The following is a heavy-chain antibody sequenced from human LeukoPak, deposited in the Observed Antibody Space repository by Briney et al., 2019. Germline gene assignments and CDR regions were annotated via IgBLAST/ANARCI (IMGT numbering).Heavy chain of an antibody. D-gene: IGHD3-10*01. CDR2: IYHSGST. V-gene: IGHV4-38-2*02. CDR3: ASHQPPYYYGSGSYYGY. Sequence: SETLSLTCTVSGYSISSGYYWGWIRQPPGKGLEWIGSIYHSGSTCYNPSLKSRVTISVDTSKNQFSLKLSSVTAADTAVYYCASHQPPYYYGSGSYYGYWGQGTLVTVSS. J-gene: IGHJ4*02. CDR1: GYSISSGYY.